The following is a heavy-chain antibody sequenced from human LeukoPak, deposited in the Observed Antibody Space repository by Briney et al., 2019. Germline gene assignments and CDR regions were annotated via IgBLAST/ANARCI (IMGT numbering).Heavy chain of an antibody. Sequence: GGSLRLSCAASGFTFSSYGMHWVRQAPGKGLEWVAFIRYDGSNKYYADSVKGRFTISRDNSKNTLFLQINSLRVEDTAVYYCAKPHGSGIDGMYWGQGTLVTVSS. CDR3: AKPHGSGIDGMY. V-gene: IGHV3-30*02. CDR1: GFTFSSYG. D-gene: IGHD3-10*01. J-gene: IGHJ4*02. CDR2: IRYDGSNK.